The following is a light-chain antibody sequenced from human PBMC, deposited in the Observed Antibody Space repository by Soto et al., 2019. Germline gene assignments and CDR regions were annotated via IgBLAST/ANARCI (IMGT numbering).Light chain of an antibody. CDR1: SRDVGGYNL. CDR2: EGS. Sequence: QSVLTQPASVSGSPGQSITISCTGTSRDVGGYNLVSWYQQHPGRIPKLIIYEGSKRPSGVSYRFSASKSGNTASLTISGLQPEDEADYYCCSYAGFISVVLGSVTKVTV. V-gene: IGLV2-23*03. J-gene: IGLJ1*01. CDR3: CSYAGFISVV.